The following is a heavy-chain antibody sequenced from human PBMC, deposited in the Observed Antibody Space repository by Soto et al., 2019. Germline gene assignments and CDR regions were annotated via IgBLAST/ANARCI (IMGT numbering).Heavy chain of an antibody. V-gene: IGHV3-21*02. CDR3: VRGDGVVGASSPFDP. CDR1: GFALTTYT. D-gene: IGHD1-26*01. CDR2: INGRSNYK. Sequence: EVQLVESGGGLVAPGGSLRLSCVASGFALTTYTMNWVRQAPGTGLEWVSSINGRSNYKYYSDSVKGRFTVSRGNAQNSLFLPMSRLGPEDPGVFYCVRGDGVVGASSPFDPRGQGTLVTVSS. J-gene: IGHJ5*02.